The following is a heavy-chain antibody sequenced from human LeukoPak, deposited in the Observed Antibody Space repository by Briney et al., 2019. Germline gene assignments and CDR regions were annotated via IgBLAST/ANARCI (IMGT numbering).Heavy chain of an antibody. V-gene: IGHV1-69*05. D-gene: IGHD3-22*01. CDR1: GGTFSSYA. J-gene: IGHJ1*01. Sequence: SVKVSCKASGGTFSSYAISWVRQAPGQGLEWMGRIIPIFGTANYAQKFQGRVTITTDESTSTAYMELSSLRSEDTAVYYCARSPPQTYYYDSSGYPPQDFQHWGQGTLVTVSS. CDR2: IIPIFGTA. CDR3: ARSPPQTYYYDSSGYPPQDFQH.